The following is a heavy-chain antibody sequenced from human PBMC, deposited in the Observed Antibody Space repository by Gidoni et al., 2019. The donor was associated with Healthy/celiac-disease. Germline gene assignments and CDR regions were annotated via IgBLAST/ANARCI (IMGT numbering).Heavy chain of an antibody. CDR2: IYYSGST. Sequence: QVQLQESGPGLVKPSETLSLTCPVSGGSISSYYWSWIRQPPGKGLEWIGYIYYSGSTNYNPSLKSRVTISVDTSKNQFSLKLSSVTAADTAVYYCARGTGGLRFDPWGQGTLVTVSS. CDR1: GGSISSYY. V-gene: IGHV4-59*01. CDR3: ARGTGGLRFDP. J-gene: IGHJ5*02.